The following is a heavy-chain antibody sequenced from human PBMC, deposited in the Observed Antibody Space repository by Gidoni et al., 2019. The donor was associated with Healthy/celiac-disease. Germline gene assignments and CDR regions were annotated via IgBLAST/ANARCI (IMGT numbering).Heavy chain of an antibody. V-gene: IGHV3-49*05. CDR1: GFTVGDSA. CDR2: ISSKAYGGTT. CDR3: TRGSIDTAMVTLMDY. J-gene: IGHJ4*02. D-gene: IGHD5-18*01. Sequence: EVQLVESGGGLVKPGRYLRLPCTASGFTVGDSAMSWFRQAPGKGLELVGFISSKAYGGTTEYAASVKGRFTISRDDSKSIAYLQMTSLKTEDTAVYYCTRGSIDTAMVTLMDYWGQGTLVTVSS.